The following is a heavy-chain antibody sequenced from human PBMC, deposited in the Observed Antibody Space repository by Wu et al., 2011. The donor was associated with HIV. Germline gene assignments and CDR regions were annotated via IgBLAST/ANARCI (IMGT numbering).Heavy chain of an antibody. Sequence: QVQLVQSGPEVRKPGSSVKVSCQASGGTFKTYAISWVRQAPGQGLEWMGVIIPLSGTTNYAPRFQGRVTLTTDESTNTAYMELSSLRSEDTAVYYCARDLGGDEDCWGQGTLAPSPQ. CDR1: GGTFKTYA. CDR3: ARDLGGDEDC. CDR2: IIPLSGTT. D-gene: IGHD2-21*01. J-gene: IGHJ4*02. V-gene: IGHV1-69*01.